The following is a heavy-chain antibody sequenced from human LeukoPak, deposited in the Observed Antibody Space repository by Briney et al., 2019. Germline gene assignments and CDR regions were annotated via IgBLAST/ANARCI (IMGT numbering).Heavy chain of an antibody. CDR1: GYTLTELS. J-gene: IGHJ3*02. CDR3: VSGTEKAITMIVVAPGHAFDI. D-gene: IGHD3-22*01. V-gene: IGHV1-24*01. Sequence: ASVKVSCKVSGYTLTELSMYWVRQAPGKGLEWMGGFDPEDGETIYAQKFQGRVTMTEDTSTDTAYMELSSLRSEDTAVYYCVSGTEKAITMIVVAPGHAFDIWGQGTMVTVSS. CDR2: FDPEDGET.